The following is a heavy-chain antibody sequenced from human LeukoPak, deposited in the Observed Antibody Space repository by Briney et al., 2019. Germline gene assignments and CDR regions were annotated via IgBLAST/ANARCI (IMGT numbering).Heavy chain of an antibody. CDR1: GFTFSSYD. CDR3: ARVQTSVTSLDY. V-gene: IGHV3-48*03. J-gene: IGHJ4*02. Sequence: GGSLRLSCAASGFTFSSYDMNWVRQAPGKGLEWVSYISSSGSTRYYADSVKGRFTISRDNAKNSLYLQMNSLRAEDTAVYYSARVQTSVTSLDYWGQGTLVTVSS. CDR2: ISSSGSTR. D-gene: IGHD4-17*01.